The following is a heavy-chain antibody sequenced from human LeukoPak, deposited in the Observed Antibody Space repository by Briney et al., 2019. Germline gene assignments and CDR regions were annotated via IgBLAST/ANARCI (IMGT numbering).Heavy chain of an antibody. CDR2: IRSKTFGGTT. V-gene: IGHV3-49*04. J-gene: IGHJ4*02. CDR1: GFSFGDYA. Sequence: PGGSLRLSCTTSGFSFGDYAMSWVRQAPGKGLEWVGFIRSKTFGGTTEYAASVKGRFTISRDDSKSIAYLQMNSLKTEDTALYYCTRDSYSSNLSGFDSWGQGTLVTVSS. D-gene: IGHD6-13*01. CDR3: TRDSYSSNLSGFDS.